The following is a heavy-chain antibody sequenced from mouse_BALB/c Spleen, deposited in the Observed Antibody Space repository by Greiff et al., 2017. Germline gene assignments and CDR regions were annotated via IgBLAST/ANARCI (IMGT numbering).Heavy chain of an antibody. CDR1: GYAFSSYW. V-gene: IGHV1-80*01. CDR2: IYPGDGDT. J-gene: IGHJ1*01. Sequence: VQLQQSGAELVRPGSSVKISCKASGYAFSSYWMNWVKQRPGQGLEWIGQIYPGDGDTNYNGKFKGKATLTADKSSSTAYMQLSSLTSEDSAVYVCAREDYGHWYFDVWGAGTTVTVSS. D-gene: IGHD1-2*01. CDR3: AREDYGHWYFDV.